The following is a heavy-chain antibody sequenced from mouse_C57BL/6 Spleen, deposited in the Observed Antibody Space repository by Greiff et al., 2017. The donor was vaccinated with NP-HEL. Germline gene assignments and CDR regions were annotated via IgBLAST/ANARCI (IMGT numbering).Heavy chain of an antibody. CDR3: ARGGDYGWFAY. J-gene: IGHJ3*01. CDR1: GYAFTNYL. D-gene: IGHD2-4*01. V-gene: IGHV1-54*01. Sequence: VKLMESGAELVRPGTSVKVSCKASGYAFTNYLIEWVKQRPGQGLEWIGVINPGSGGTNYNEKCKGKATRTADKSSSTAYMQLSSLTSEDSAVYFCARGGDYGWFAYWGQGTLDTVSA. CDR2: INPGSGGT.